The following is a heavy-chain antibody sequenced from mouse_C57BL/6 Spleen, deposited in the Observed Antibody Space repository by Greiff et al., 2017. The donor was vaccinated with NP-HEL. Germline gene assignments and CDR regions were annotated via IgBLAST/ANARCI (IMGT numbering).Heavy chain of an antibody. J-gene: IGHJ2*01. CDR1: GFTFSDYG. CDR2: ISSGSSTI. Sequence: DVMLVESGGGLVKPGGSLKLSCAASGFTFSDYGMHWVRQAPEKGLEWVAYISSGSSTIYYADTVKGRFTISRDNAKNTLFLQMTSLRSEDTAMYYCARSPYGPHYFDYWGQGTTLTVSS. D-gene: IGHD1-1*01. V-gene: IGHV5-17*01. CDR3: ARSPYGPHYFDY.